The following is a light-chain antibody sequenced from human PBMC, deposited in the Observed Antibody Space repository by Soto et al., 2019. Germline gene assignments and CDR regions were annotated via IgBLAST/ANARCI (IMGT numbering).Light chain of an antibody. Sequence: DIQMTQSPSSLSASVGDRVTITCRASRSITSHLNWYQQKPGKAPKLLIYAASSLQSGVPSRFSGSGSGTDFTLTISSLQPEDFATYYCQQSYSTPYTFGQGTKRQIK. CDR1: RSITSH. CDR3: QQSYSTPYT. CDR2: AAS. J-gene: IGKJ2*01. V-gene: IGKV1-39*01.